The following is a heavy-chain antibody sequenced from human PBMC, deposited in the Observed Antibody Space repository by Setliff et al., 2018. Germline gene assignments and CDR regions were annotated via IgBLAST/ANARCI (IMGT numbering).Heavy chain of an antibody. D-gene: IGHD4-4*01. CDR2: ISYNGAT. Sequence: SETLSLTCSVSDDSFYSSSYYWAWIRQPPGRGLEWIGSISYNGATNYNSSLKSRVAMSLDVPERQFALKLSSVTAVDAAVYYCAREGRWDYSYPIYWGQGILVTVSS. CDR3: AREGRWDYSYPIY. CDR1: DDSFYSSSYY. V-gene: IGHV4-39*01. J-gene: IGHJ4*02.